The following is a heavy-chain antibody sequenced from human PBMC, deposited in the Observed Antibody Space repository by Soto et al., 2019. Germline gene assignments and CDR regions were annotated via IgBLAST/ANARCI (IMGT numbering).Heavy chain of an antibody. Sequence: SETLSLTCTVSGGSISSYYWSWIRQPPGKGLEWIGYIYYSGSTNYNPSLKSRVTISVDTSKNQFSLKLSSVTAADTAVYYCARDHSSSWGAFDYWGQGTLVTVSS. CDR3: ARDHSSSWGAFDY. J-gene: IGHJ4*02. CDR1: GGSISSYY. D-gene: IGHD6-13*01. V-gene: IGHV4-59*01. CDR2: IYYSGST.